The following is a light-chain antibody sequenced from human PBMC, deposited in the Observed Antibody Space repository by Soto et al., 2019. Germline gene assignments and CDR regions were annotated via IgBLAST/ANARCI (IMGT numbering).Light chain of an antibody. J-gene: IGKJ1*01. CDR2: DAS. CDR1: QISRSW. Sequence: IQLTQSPTTLSAPVGDRVTITCRARQISRSWLAWYQLRPGKAPRVLIYDASSWEGGVPARFSGSGSGTEFTLTISSLQPDDFAAYYCQHYDSWPWTFGQGTKVDIK. CDR3: QHYDSWPWT. V-gene: IGKV1-5*01.